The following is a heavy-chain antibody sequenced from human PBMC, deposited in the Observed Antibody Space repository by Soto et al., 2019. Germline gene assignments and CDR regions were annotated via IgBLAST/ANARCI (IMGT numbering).Heavy chain of an antibody. V-gene: IGHV4-59*08. CDR3: ARGTPSPLIVRSSRGPWFDP. CDR1: GGSISSYY. J-gene: IGHJ5*02. D-gene: IGHD2-15*01. Sequence: SETLSLTCTVSGGSISSYYWSWVRQPPGKGLEWIGYMYYGGRTNYNPSLKSRVTISVDTSKMQVSLKLSSVTAADTAVYFCARGTPSPLIVRSSRGPWFDPWGQGTLVTVSS. CDR2: MYYGGRT.